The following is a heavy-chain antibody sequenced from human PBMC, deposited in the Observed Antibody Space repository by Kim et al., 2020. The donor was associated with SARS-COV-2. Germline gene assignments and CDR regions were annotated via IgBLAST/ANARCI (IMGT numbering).Heavy chain of an antibody. Sequence: GGSLRLSCAASGFTFSSYAMHWVRQAPGKGLEWVAVISYDGSNKYYADSVKGRFTISRDNSKNTLYLQMNSLRAEDTAVYYCARGLGGTYYYGMDVWGQGTTVTVSS. CDR3: ARGLGGTYYYGMDV. CDR2: ISYDGSNK. CDR1: GFTFSSYA. V-gene: IGHV3-30*04. D-gene: IGHD3-16*01. J-gene: IGHJ6*02.